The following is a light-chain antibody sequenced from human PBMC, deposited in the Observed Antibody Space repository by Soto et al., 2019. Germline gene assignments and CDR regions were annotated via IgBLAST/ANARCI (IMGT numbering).Light chain of an antibody. J-gene: IGLJ3*02. CDR3: SSYTFINPPYLV. V-gene: IGLV2-14*03. CDR2: DVS. CDR1: NSDAGDNQY. Sequence: QSALTQPASVSGSPGQSITIPCTGINSDAGDNQYVSWYQQHPGKVPKLMIDDVSDRPSGVSDRFSGSQSGNTASLTISGLQAEDEADYYCSSYTFINPPYLVFGGGTKLTVL.